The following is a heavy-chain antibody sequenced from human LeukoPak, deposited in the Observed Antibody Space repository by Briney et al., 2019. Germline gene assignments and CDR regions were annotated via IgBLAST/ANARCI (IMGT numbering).Heavy chain of an antibody. Sequence: PGGSLRLSCAASGFIFSNYAMHWVRQAPGKGLQWVAVISHDGVYKYYAESVKGRFTISRDNSKNTLYLQMDSLRTEDTAVYYCARRVNYDHSPPFDYWGQGTLVTVSS. CDR2: ISHDGVYK. CDR3: ARRVNYDHSPPFDY. D-gene: IGHD4-11*01. V-gene: IGHV3-30*04. J-gene: IGHJ4*02. CDR1: GFIFSNYA.